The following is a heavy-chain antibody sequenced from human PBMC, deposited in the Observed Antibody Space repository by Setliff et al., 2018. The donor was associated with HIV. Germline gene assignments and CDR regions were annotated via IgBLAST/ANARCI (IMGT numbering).Heavy chain of an antibody. V-gene: IGHV4-34*01. CDR2: IDHIGSS. J-gene: IGHJ4*02. CDR1: GGTFRGYR. D-gene: IGHD3-22*01. CDR3: ARDTYDSRGYFFGY. Sequence: SETLSLTCAVYGGTFRGYRWNWLRQSPEKGLEWIGEIDHIGSSNYNPSLKSRVTMSVDTSKNQFSLRVNSVTAADTAVYYCARDTYDSRGYFFGYWGQGTLVTV.